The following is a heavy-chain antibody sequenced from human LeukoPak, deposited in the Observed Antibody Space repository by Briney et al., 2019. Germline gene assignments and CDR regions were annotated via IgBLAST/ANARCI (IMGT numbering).Heavy chain of an antibody. Sequence: SVKVSCKASGGTFSSYAISWVRQAPGQGLEWMGRIIPILGIANYAQKFQGRVTMTRDTSTSTVYMELSSLRSEDTAVYYCARDFPDSSGYYYGMDYWGQGTLVTVSS. J-gene: IGHJ4*02. CDR1: GGTFSSYA. V-gene: IGHV1-69*04. CDR2: IIPILGIA. CDR3: ARDFPDSSGYYYGMDY. D-gene: IGHD3-22*01.